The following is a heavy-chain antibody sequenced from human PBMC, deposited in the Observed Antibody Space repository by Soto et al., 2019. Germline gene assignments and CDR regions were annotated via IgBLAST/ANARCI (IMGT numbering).Heavy chain of an antibody. J-gene: IGHJ4*02. CDR2: TSYSGST. CDR3: AAFYDSWSGYFPF. CDR1: GGSISSYY. V-gene: IGHV4-59*01. D-gene: IGHD3-3*01. Sequence: SATLCVTWTVSGGSISSYYWSWMRQPPGKGLEWMGYTSYSGSTNHNPSLKSRVTISVDRSKNQISLKLNSVTAADTAVYYCAAFYDSWSGYFPFWGQGTLVTVSS.